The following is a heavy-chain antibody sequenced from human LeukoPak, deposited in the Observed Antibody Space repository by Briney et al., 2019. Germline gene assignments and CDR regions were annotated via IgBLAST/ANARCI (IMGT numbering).Heavy chain of an antibody. J-gene: IGHJ4*02. CDR1: GYTFTGYY. V-gene: IGHV1-69*06. D-gene: IGHD3-3*01. CDR3: ARHLRFLEWSFDY. Sequence: SVKVSCKASGYTFTGYYMHWVRQAPGQGLEWMGWIIPIFGTANYAQKFQGRVTITADKSTSTAYMELSSLRSEDTAVYYCARHLRFLEWSFDYWGQGTLVTVSS. CDR2: IIPIFGTA.